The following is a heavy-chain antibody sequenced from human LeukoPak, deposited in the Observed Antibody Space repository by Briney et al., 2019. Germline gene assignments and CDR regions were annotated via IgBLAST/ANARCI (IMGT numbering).Heavy chain of an antibody. V-gene: IGHV1-8*01. CDR2: MNPNSGNT. J-gene: IGHJ4*02. Sequence: ASVKVSCTASGYTFTSYDINWVRQATGQGLEWMGWMNPNSGNTGYAQNFQGRVTMTRNTSISTAYMELSSLRSEDTAVYYCARGTERQLWPTHYFDYWGQGTLVTVSS. CDR3: ARGTERQLWPTHYFDY. D-gene: IGHD5-18*01. CDR1: GYTFTSYD.